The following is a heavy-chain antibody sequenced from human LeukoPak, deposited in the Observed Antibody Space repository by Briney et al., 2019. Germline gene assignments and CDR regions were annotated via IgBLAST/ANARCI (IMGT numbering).Heavy chain of an antibody. CDR3: ARHGITMVRGVIISHRSRSGRRWFDP. CDR2: MYTSGST. D-gene: IGHD3-10*01. Sequence: PSETLSLTCTVSGGSISSGSYYWSWIRQPAGQGLEYIGRMYTSGSTNYNPSLKSRVTISVDTSKNQFSLKLSSVTAADTAVYYCARHGITMVRGVIISHRSRSGRRWFDPWGQGTLVTVSS. V-gene: IGHV4-61*02. CDR1: GGSISSGSYY. J-gene: IGHJ5*02.